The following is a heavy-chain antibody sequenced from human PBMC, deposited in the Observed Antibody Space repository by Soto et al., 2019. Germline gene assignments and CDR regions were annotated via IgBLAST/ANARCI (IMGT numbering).Heavy chain of an antibody. D-gene: IGHD3-16*01. Sequence: GRSLRPSYAAFGCTFSNPWRHCVRQAPGKGLEWVGSIKSKTDGGTTDYAAPVKGRFNISRDDSKNTLYLQMNSLKTEDTAVYYCTTDEITAIGGMDVWGQGTTVTVSS. V-gene: IGHV3-15*07. CDR3: TTDEITAIGGMDV. J-gene: IGHJ6*02. CDR2: IKSKTDGGTT. CDR1: GCTFSNPW.